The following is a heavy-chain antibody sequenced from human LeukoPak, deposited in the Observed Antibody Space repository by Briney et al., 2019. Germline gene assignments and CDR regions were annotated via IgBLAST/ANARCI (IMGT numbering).Heavy chain of an antibody. CDR2: IYYSGST. D-gene: IGHD3-16*01. V-gene: IGHV4-59*08. CDR3: ARHRDTWGYYFDY. J-gene: IGHJ4*02. CDR1: GGSFSGYY. Sequence: SETLSLTCAVYGGSFSGYYWSWIRQPPGKGLEWIGYIYYSGSTNYNPSLKSRVTISVDTSKNQFSLKLSSVTAADTAVYYCARHRDTWGYYFDYWGQGTLVTVSS.